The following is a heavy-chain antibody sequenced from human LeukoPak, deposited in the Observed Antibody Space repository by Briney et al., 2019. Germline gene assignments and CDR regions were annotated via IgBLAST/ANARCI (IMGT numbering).Heavy chain of an antibody. CDR2: ITNNGSTI. J-gene: IGHJ4*02. V-gene: IGHV3-48*03. D-gene: IGHD1-26*01. Sequence: PGGSLRLSCAASGFTFSTYAMNWVRQAPGKGLEWVSYITNNGSTIYYADSVKGRFTISRDKAENSLFLQMNSLRAEDTAVYYCARYSGSYYSFDYWGQGTLVTVSS. CDR1: GFTFSTYA. CDR3: ARYSGSYYSFDY.